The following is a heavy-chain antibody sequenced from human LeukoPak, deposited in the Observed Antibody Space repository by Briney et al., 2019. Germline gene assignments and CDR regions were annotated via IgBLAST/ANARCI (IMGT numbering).Heavy chain of an antibody. D-gene: IGHD6-13*01. CDR2: ISGSGGST. V-gene: IGHV3-23*01. CDR1: GFTFSSYA. J-gene: IGHJ4*02. Sequence: SGGSLGLSCAASGFTFSSYAMSWVRQAPGKGLEWVSAISGSGGSTYYADSAKGRFTISRDNSKNTLYLQMNSLRAEDTAVYYCAKAPPRQQLVYYFDYWGQGTLVTVSS. CDR3: AKAPPRQQLVYYFDY.